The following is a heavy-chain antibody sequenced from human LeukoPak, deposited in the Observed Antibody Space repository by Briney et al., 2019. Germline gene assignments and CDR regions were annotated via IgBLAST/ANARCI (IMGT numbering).Heavy chain of an antibody. CDR2: ISSSGSTI. Sequence: GGSLRLSCAASGFTFSDYYMSWIRQAPGKGLEWVSYISSSGSTIYYADSVRGRFTISRDNAKNSLYLQMNSLRAEDTAVYYCARARMVATIFDYWGQGTLVTVSS. J-gene: IGHJ4*02. V-gene: IGHV3-11*01. CDR3: ARARMVATIFDY. CDR1: GFTFSDYY. D-gene: IGHD5-12*01.